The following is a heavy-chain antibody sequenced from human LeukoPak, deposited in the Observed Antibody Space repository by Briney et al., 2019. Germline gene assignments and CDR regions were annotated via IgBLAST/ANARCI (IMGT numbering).Heavy chain of an antibody. V-gene: IGHV3-66*01. CDR2: IYSGGST. J-gene: IGHJ4*02. D-gene: IGHD6-19*01. CDR3: ARVREAGTYYFDY. Sequence: GGSLRLSCAASGFTVSSNYMSWVRQAPGKGLEWVSVIYSGGSTYYADSVKGRFTISRDNSKNTLYLQMNSLRAEDTAVYYCARVREAGTYYFDYWGQGTLVTVSS. CDR1: GFTVSSNY.